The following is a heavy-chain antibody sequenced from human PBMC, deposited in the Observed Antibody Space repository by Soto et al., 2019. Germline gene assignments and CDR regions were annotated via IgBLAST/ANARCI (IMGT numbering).Heavy chain of an antibody. D-gene: IGHD2-2*01. CDR3: ARYAGLQLYYYYGIDV. J-gene: IGHJ6*02. V-gene: IGHV5-51*01. CDR2: IDPGDSDT. CDR1: GYSFTSYW. Sequence: GESLKISCKASGYSFTSYWVAWVRQMPGKGLEWMGIIDPGDSDTRYSPSFQGQVTISADKSISTAYLQWSSLRASDTAMYYCARYAGLQLYYYYGIDVWAQRTTVTLSS.